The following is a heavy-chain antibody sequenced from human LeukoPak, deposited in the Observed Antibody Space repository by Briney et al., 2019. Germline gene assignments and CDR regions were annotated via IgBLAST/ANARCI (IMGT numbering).Heavy chain of an antibody. D-gene: IGHD2-15*01. Sequence: GGSLRLSCAASGFTFSSYWMSWVRQAPGKGLEWVANIKQDGSEKYYVDSVKGRFTISRDNAKNSLYLQMNRLRPEDAAVYYCAKAPVTTCRGAFCYPFDYWGLGTLVTVSS. J-gene: IGHJ4*02. V-gene: IGHV3-7*03. CDR1: GFTFSSYW. CDR3: AKAPVTTCRGAFCYPFDY. CDR2: IKQDGSEK.